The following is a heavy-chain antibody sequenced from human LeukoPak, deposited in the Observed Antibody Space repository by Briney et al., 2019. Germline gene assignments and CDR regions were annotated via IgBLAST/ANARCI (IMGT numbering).Heavy chain of an antibody. CDR3: ATVPAAMTG. V-gene: IGHV3-30-3*01. J-gene: IGHJ4*02. Sequence: GRSLRLSCAASGFTFSSYAMHWVRQAPGKGLEWVAVISYDGSNKYYADSVKGRFTISRDNSKNTLYLQMNSLRAEDTAVYYCATVPAAMTGWGQGTLVTVSS. CDR2: ISYDGSNK. D-gene: IGHD2-2*01. CDR1: GFTFSSYA.